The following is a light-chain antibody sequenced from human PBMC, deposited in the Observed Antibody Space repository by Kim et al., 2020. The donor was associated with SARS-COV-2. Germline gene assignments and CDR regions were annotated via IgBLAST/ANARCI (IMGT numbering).Light chain of an antibody. CDR1: QSIRSV. J-gene: IGKJ3*01. V-gene: IGKV1-5*01. CDR3: QKYNSYPCT. CDR2: DAS. Sequence: GGRETITCRASQSIRSVLAWYQQKQGKAPKRLRYDASSVERGVPPRVRGSGYRTEFTLTISRLQPDDFATYYCQKYNSYPCTFGPGTKVDI.